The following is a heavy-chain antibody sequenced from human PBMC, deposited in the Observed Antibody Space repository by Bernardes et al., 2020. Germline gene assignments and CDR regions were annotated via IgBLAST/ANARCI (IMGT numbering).Heavy chain of an antibody. V-gene: IGHV1-3*01. D-gene: IGHD3-3*01. CDR3: ARARPPSLRFLEWSLNWFDP. Sequence: ASVKVSCKASVYTFTSYAMHWVRQAPGQRLEWMGWINAGNGNTKYSQKFQGRVTITRDTSASTAYMELSSLRSEDTAVYYCARARPPSLRFLEWSLNWFDPWGQGTLVTVSS. CDR2: INAGNGNT. J-gene: IGHJ5*02. CDR1: VYTFTSYA.